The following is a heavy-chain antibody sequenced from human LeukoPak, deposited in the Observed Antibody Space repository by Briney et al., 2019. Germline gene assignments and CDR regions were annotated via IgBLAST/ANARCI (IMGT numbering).Heavy chain of an antibody. V-gene: IGHV4-39*01. CDR2: IYYSGST. J-gene: IGHJ4*02. D-gene: IGHD6-19*01. CDR3: ARGGKWLYYFDY. CDR1: GDSISSTTYY. Sequence: SETLSLTCSVSGDSISSTTYYWGWIRQPPGKGLEWIGTIYYSGSTYYNPSLKSRLTISVDTSKNQFSLKLTSVTAADTAVYYCARGGKWLYYFDYWGQGTLVTVSS.